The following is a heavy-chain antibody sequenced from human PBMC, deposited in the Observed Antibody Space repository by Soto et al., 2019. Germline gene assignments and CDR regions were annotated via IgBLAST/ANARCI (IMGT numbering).Heavy chain of an antibody. CDR2: ISSGSSYI. J-gene: IGHJ4*02. Sequence: EVQLVESGGGLVKPGGSLRLSCAASGFTFSTYSMNWVRQAPGKGLEWVSSISSGSSYIYYADSVKGRFTISRDNAKNSLYLQMNSLRAEDTAVYYCAGATTVSNYFDYWGQGTLVTVSS. D-gene: IGHD4-17*01. CDR1: GFTFSTYS. V-gene: IGHV3-21*01. CDR3: AGATTVSNYFDY.